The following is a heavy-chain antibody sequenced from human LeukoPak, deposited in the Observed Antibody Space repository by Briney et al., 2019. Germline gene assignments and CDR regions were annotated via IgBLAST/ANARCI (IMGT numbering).Heavy chain of an antibody. CDR2: ISAYNGNT. Sequence: ASVKVSCKASGYTFTSYSISWVRQAPGQGLEWMGWISAYNGNTNYAQKLQGRVTMTTDTSTSTAYMELRSLRSDDTAVYYCARVLGHYYDSSGYYLNWFDPWGQGTLVTVSS. CDR1: GYTFTSYS. V-gene: IGHV1-18*01. CDR3: ARVLGHYYDSSGYYLNWFDP. D-gene: IGHD3-22*01. J-gene: IGHJ5*02.